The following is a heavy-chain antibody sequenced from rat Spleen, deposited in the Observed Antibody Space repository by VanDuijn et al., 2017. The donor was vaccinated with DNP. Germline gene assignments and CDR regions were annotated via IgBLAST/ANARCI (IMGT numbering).Heavy chain of an antibody. CDR2: ITGGSGIT. J-gene: IGHJ4*01. Sequence: EVQLVESGGDLVQPGRSLKLSCVASGFTFSYYWMAWIRQVPAKGLEWIASITGGSGITSYPDSVKGRFTISRDNAESTLYLQMNSLRSEDTATYYCTRDNYSSYMPYYYAMDAWGQGTSVTVSS. CDR3: TRDNYSSYMPYYYAMDA. V-gene: IGHV5-31*01. D-gene: IGHD1-2*01. CDR1: GFTFSYYW.